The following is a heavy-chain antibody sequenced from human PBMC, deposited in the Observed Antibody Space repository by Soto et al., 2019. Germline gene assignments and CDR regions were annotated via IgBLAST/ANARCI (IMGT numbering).Heavy chain of an antibody. Sequence: QVQLQESGPGLVKPSQTLSLTCTVSGGSISSGGYYWSWIRQHPGKGLEGIGYIYYSGSTYYNASLRGRVSISVDTSKNQFSLKLCSVTAVDTAVYYCASLPPPGSLLGGGGMDVWGQGTTVTVSS. V-gene: IGHV4-31*03. J-gene: IGHJ6*02. CDR1: GGSISSGGYY. CDR2: IYYSGST. D-gene: IGHD3-16*01. CDR3: ASLPPPGSLLGGGGMDV.